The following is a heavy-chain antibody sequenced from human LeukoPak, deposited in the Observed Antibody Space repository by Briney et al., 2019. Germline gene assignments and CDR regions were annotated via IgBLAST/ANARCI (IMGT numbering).Heavy chain of an antibody. V-gene: IGHV3-23*01. CDR2: ISGSGGST. CDR1: GFTFSSYA. Sequence: GGSLRLSCAASGFTFSSYAMSWVRQAPGKGLEWVSAISGSGGSTNYADSVKGRFTISRDNSKNTLYLQMNSLRAEDTAVYYCAGDCCSWAAFDIWGQGTMVTVSS. J-gene: IGHJ3*02. D-gene: IGHD6-13*01. CDR3: AGDCCSWAAFDI.